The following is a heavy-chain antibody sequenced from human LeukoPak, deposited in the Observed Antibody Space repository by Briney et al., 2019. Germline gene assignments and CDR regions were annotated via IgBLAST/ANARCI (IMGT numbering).Heavy chain of an antibody. D-gene: IGHD5-24*01. Sequence: SETLSLTGTVSGGSISSYYWSWIRQPPGKGLEWIGYIYYSGSTNYNPSLKSRVTISVDTSKNQFSLKLSSVTAADTAVYYCARARDGYNWWYFDYWGQGTLVTVSS. CDR2: IYYSGST. J-gene: IGHJ4*02. V-gene: IGHV4-59*01. CDR3: ARARDGYNWWYFDY. CDR1: GGSISSYY.